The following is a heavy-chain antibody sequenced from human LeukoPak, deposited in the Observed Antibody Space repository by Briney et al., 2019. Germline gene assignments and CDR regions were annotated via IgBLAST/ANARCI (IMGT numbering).Heavy chain of an antibody. V-gene: IGHV4-34*01. Sequence: SETLSLTCAVYGGSCSGYYWSWIRQPPGKGLEWIGEINHSGSTNYNPSLKSRVTISVDTSKNQFSLKLSSVTAADTAVYYCARFSWWELLDYWGQGTLVTVSS. J-gene: IGHJ4*02. CDR2: INHSGST. CDR1: GGSCSGYY. CDR3: ARFSWWELLDY. D-gene: IGHD1-26*01.